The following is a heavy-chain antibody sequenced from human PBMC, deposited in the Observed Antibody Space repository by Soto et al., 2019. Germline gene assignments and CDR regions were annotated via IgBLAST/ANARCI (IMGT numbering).Heavy chain of an antibody. J-gene: IGHJ3*02. Sequence: GASVKVSCKAACYTFTSYGSSWVRQAPGQGREWMGWISAYNGNTNYAQKLQGRVAMTTYTSTSTAYMELRSLRSDDTAVYYCARDRLSSSGWSLSDFDIWGQGTMVTVSS. V-gene: IGHV1-18*01. CDR1: CYTFTSYG. D-gene: IGHD6-19*01. CDR2: ISAYNGNT. CDR3: ARDRLSSSGWSLSDFDI.